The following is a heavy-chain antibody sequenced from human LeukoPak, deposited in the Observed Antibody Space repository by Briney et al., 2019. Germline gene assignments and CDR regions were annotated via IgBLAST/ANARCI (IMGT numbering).Heavy chain of an antibody. Sequence: GGSLRLSCAASGFTFSSYGMHWVRQAPGKGLEWVAFIRYDGGNKYYADSVKGRFTISRDNSKNTLYLQMNSLRAEDTAVYYCANCYSGSYDFDYWGQGTLVTVSS. CDR2: IRYDGGNK. J-gene: IGHJ4*02. D-gene: IGHD1-26*01. V-gene: IGHV3-30*02. CDR3: ANCYSGSYDFDY. CDR1: GFTFSSYG.